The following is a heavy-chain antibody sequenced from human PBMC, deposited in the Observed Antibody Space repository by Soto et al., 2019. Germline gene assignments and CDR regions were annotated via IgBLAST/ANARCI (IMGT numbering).Heavy chain of an antibody. Sequence: QVQLVQSGAEVKKPGASAKVSCKASGYTFTGYYMHWVRQAPGQGLEWMGWIDPNSGGTNYAQKFQVWVTMTRDTSISTAYMELSRLSSDGTAVYYCAREVITMVRGVISGMDVWGQGTTVTVSS. J-gene: IGHJ6*02. CDR2: IDPNSGGT. V-gene: IGHV1-2*04. CDR1: GYTFTGYY. CDR3: AREVITMVRGVISGMDV. D-gene: IGHD3-10*01.